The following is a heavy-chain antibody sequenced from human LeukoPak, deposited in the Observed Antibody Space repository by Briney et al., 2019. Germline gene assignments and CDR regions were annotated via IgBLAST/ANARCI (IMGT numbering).Heavy chain of an antibody. Sequence: SETLSLTCTVSGGSISSYYWSWIRQPPGKGLEWIGYIYYSGSTNYNPSLKSRVTITVDTSKNQFSLKLSSVTAADTAVYYCASTSSSWSGYFDYWGQGTLVTVSS. J-gene: IGHJ4*02. CDR3: ASTSSSWSGYFDY. CDR2: IYYSGST. D-gene: IGHD6-13*01. V-gene: IGHV4-59*12. CDR1: GGSISSYY.